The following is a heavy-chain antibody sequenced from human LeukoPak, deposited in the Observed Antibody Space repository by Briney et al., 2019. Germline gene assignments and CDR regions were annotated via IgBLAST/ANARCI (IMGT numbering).Heavy chain of an antibody. CDR2: INPNSGGT. V-gene: IGHV1-2*02. CDR1: GYTFTGYY. D-gene: IGHD2-15*01. J-gene: IGHJ5*02. Sequence: ASVKVSCKASGYTFTGYYMHWVRQAPRQGLEWMGWINPNSGGTNYAQKFQGRVTMTRDTSISTAYMELSRLRSDDTAVYYCARVGVGYCSGGSCYRFDPWGQGTLVTVSS. CDR3: ARVGVGYCSGGSCYRFDP.